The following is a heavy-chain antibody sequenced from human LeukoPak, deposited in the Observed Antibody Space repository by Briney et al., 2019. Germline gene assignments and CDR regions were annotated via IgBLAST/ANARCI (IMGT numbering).Heavy chain of an antibody. J-gene: IGHJ4*02. CDR2: FKTKYHQV. D-gene: IGHD4-11*01. CDR3: ARSVPDYTRFDY. CDR1: GFTFSDYA. V-gene: IGHV3-23*05. Sequence: PGGSLRLSCVASGFTFSDYAMNWVRQAPWKGLEWVSTFKTKYHQVYYAESVRGRFTISTDNSRNTVFLQMNSLRADDTALYYCARSVPDYTRFDYWGQGALVTVSS.